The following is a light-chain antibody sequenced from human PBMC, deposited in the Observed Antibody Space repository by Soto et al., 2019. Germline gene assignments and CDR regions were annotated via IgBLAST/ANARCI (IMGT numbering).Light chain of an antibody. Sequence: QSALTQPASVSGSPGQSITISCTGTSSDVGSYNLVSWYQQHPGKAPKLMIYEVSKRPSGVSNRFSGSKSGNTASLTISGLQAEDEADYYCCSYAGSLNWVFGRGTKLTVL. CDR2: EVS. J-gene: IGLJ3*02. CDR3: CSYAGSLNWV. CDR1: SSDVGSYNL. V-gene: IGLV2-23*02.